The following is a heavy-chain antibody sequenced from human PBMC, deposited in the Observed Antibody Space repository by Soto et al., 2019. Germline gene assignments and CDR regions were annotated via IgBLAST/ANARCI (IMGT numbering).Heavy chain of an antibody. CDR1: GGSISSGGYF. V-gene: IGHV4-31*01. CDR2: IYYSGST. D-gene: IGHD6-6*01. J-gene: IGHJ6*02. CDR3: AREGAAPYYYYGMDV. Sequence: QVQLQESGPGLVKPSQTLSLTCTVSGGSISSGGYFWSWIRQHPGKGLEWIGFIYYSGSTYYNPSLKGQVTISVDTSKNHFSLKLSSVTAADTAVYYCAREGAAPYYYYGMDVWGQGTTVTVSS.